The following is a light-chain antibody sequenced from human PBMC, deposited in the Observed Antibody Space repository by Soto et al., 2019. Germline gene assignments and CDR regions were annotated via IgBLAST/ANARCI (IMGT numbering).Light chain of an antibody. CDR1: QSVSSSY. CDR2: GAS. J-gene: IGKJ1*01. CDR3: QQYGSSPL. V-gene: IGKV3-20*01. Sequence: EIVLTQSPGTLSLSPGARATLSCRASQSVSSSYLAWCQQKPGQAPRLLIYGASRRATGIPERFSGSGSGTDFPLTISRLELEDFAVYYCQQYGSSPLFGQGTKVHIK.